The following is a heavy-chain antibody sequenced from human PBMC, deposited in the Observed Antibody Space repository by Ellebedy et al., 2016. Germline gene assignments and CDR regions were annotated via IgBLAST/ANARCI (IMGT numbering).Heavy chain of an antibody. CDR2: LSGSGPKT. J-gene: IGHJ2*01. CDR3: AKHETDGDYYFDL. V-gene: IGHV3-23*01. Sequence: GGSLRLSXAASGFTFKTYAMSWVRQAPGEGLEWVSTLSGSGPKTYYADSVQGRFTIFRDNSKSTLYLQMNSLRAEDTAVYYCAKHETDGDYYFDLWGRGTLVTVSS. D-gene: IGHD2-21*01. CDR1: GFTFKTYA.